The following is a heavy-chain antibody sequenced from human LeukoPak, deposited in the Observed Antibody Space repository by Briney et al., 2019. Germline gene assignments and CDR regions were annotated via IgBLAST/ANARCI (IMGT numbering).Heavy chain of an antibody. CDR2: ISSSAYYI. CDR1: GFTFSSYT. J-gene: IGHJ4*02. Sequence: GGSLRLSCAASGFTFSSYTMNWVRQAPGKGLEWVSSISSSAYYIYYADSVKGRFTISRDNAKNSLYLQMNSLRAEDTAVYYCAKDPRLAVAGTLWGQGTLVTVSS. D-gene: IGHD6-19*01. CDR3: AKDPRLAVAGTL. V-gene: IGHV3-21*04.